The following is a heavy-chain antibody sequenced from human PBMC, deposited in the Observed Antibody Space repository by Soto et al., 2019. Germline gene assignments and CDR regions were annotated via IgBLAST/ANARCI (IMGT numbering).Heavy chain of an antibody. CDR2: ISSNGGST. V-gene: IGHV3-64D*06. J-gene: IGHJ4*02. D-gene: IGHD3-9*01. CDR1: GFTFSSYA. Sequence: GSLRLSCSASGFTFSSYAMHWVRQAPGKGLEYVSAISSNGGSTYYADSVKGRFTISRDNSKNTLYLQMSSLRAEDTAVYYCVKDLYYDILTGQFDETPDTDYWGQGTLVTVSS. CDR3: VKDLYYDILTGQFDETPDTDY.